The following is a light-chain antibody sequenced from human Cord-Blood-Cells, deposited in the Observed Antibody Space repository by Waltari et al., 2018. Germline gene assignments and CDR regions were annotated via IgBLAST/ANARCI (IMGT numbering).Light chain of an antibody. V-gene: IGLV1-47*01. J-gene: IGLJ3*02. CDR1: SSNIGSNY. Sequence: QSVLTQPPSASGTPGQRVTISCSGSSSNIGSNYVYWYQQLPGTAPNLLIYRNNQRPSGVPARFSGSKSGTSASLAISGRRSEDEADYYCAAWDDSLSGWVFGGGTKLTVL. CDR3: AAWDDSLSGWV. CDR2: RNN.